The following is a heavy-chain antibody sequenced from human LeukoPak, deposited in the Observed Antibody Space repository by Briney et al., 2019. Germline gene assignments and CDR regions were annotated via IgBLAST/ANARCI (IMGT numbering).Heavy chain of an antibody. V-gene: IGHV3-9*01. CDR2: INGNSVNI. CDR1: GFIFDERA. J-gene: IGHJ4*02. D-gene: IGHD5-24*01. CDR3: AKDMGIGDGYNKAFDY. Sequence: PGGSLRLSCAASGFIFDERAMHWVRQAPGKGLEWVSAINGNSVNIGYADSVKGRFIISRDNAKKSLYLQMNSLRDEDTALYYCAKDMGIGDGYNKAFDYWGQGTLVTVSS.